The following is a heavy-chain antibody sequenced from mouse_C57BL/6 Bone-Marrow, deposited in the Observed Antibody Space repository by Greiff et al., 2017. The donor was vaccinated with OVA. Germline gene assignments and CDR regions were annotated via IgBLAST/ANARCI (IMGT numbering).Heavy chain of an antibody. J-gene: IGHJ2*01. V-gene: IGHV14-4*01. CDR2: IDPENGDT. Sequence: EVQLQQSGAELVRPGASVKLSCTASGFNIKDDYMHWVKQRPEQGLEWIGWIDPENGDTEYASKFQGKATITADTSSNTAYLQLSSLTSEDTAVDYCTYGSSPNYFDYWGQGTTLTVSS. D-gene: IGHD1-1*01. CDR3: TYGSSPNYFDY. CDR1: GFNIKDDY.